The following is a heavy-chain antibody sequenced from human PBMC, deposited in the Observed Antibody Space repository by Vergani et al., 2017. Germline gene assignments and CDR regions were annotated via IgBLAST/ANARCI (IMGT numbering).Heavy chain of an antibody. V-gene: IGHV4-30-2*01. CDR1: GDSITNGGFS. CDR3: ARAPIGSTIFGVVIIRFAFDI. Sequence: QLQLQESGSGLVKPSQTLSLTCAVSGDSITNGGFSWNWIRQPPGKGPEWIGYIFPSGNSDYNPSLKNRVSISLDKSKNQFSLKLSSVTAADTAVYYCARAPIGSTIFGVVIIRFAFDIWGQGTMVTVSS. CDR2: IFPSGNS. D-gene: IGHD3-3*01. J-gene: IGHJ3*02.